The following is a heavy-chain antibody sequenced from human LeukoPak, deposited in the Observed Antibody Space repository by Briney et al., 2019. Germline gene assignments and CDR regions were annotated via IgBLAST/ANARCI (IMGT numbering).Heavy chain of an antibody. CDR1: GYTFASYD. J-gene: IGHJ5*02. CDR2: MNPNSGNT. V-gene: IGHV1-8*01. D-gene: IGHD3-10*01. CDR3: ARAASITMVRGEFDP. Sequence: GASVKVSCKASGYTFASYDINWVRQATGQGLEWMGWMNPNSGNTGYAQKFQGRVTMTRNTSISTAYMELSSLRSEDTAVYYCARAASITMVRGEFDPWGQGTLVTVSS.